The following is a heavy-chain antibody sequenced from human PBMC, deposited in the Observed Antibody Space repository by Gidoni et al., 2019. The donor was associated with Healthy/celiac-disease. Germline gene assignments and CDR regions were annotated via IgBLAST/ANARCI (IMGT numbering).Heavy chain of an antibody. Sequence: QVQLVQSGAEVKKPGSSVKVSCQASGGTFSSYAISWVRQAPGQGLEWMGGIIPIFGTANYAQKFQGRGTMTEDESTRTAYRVLSSLRSEDTAVDYCAGRDCSSTSCHGTCDYWGQGTLVTGSS. J-gene: IGHJ4*02. V-gene: IGHV1-69*01. CDR1: GGTFSSYA. D-gene: IGHD2-2*01. CDR3: AGRDCSSTSCHGTCDY. CDR2: IIPIFGTA.